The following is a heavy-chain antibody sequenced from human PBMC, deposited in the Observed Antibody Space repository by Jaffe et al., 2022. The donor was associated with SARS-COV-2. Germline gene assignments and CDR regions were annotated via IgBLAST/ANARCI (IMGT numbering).Heavy chain of an antibody. J-gene: IGHJ4*02. Sequence: QITLKESGPTLVKPTQTLTLTCTFSGFSLSTSGVGVGWIRQPPGKALEWLALIYWNDDKRYSPSLKSRLTITKDTSKNQVVLTMTNMDPVDTATYYCAHSPLVALRYFDWLSPGPTAFDYWGQGTLVTVSS. V-gene: IGHV2-5*01. D-gene: IGHD3-9*01. CDR2: IYWNDDK. CDR1: GFSLSTSGVG. CDR3: AHSPLVALRYFDWLSPGPTAFDY.